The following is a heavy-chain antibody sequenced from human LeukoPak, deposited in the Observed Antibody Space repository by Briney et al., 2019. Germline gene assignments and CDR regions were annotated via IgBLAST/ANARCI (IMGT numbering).Heavy chain of an antibody. CDR1: GGFISSSSYY. CDR2: IYYSAST. Sequence: SETLSLTCTVSGGFISSSSYYWGWIRQPPGKGLEWIGSIYYSASTYYHPSLKSRVTISVDTSKNQFSLKLNSVTAADTAVYYCARSHVYKNAFDIWGQGTMVTVSS. V-gene: IGHV4-39*07. J-gene: IGHJ3*02. D-gene: IGHD5-24*01. CDR3: ARSHVYKNAFDI.